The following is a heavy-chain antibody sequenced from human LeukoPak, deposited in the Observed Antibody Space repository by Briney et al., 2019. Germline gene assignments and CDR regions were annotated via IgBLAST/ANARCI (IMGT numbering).Heavy chain of an antibody. V-gene: IGHV3-23*01. CDR2: ISGSGDNT. J-gene: IGHJ4*02. CDR1: GFTFSSYA. Sequence: QSGGSLRHSCAASGFTFSSYAMSWVRQVPGKGLEWVSVISGSGDNTYYADSVKGRFTISRDNSKNMLYLQMNSLRAEDTAVYYCAKWKYSNSGIDDYWGQGTMVTVSS. D-gene: IGHD6-6*01. CDR3: AKWKYSNSGIDDY.